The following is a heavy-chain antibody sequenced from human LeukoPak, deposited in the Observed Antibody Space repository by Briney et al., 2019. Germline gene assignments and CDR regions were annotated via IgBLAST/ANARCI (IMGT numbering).Heavy chain of an antibody. CDR3: ARNGGNSDFDY. V-gene: IGHV4-4*02. CDR2: IYDSGST. J-gene: IGHJ4*02. Sequence: SETLSLTCAVSGDSICSNNCWTWVRQPPGKGLEWIGEIYDSGSTNYNPSLKSRVTISIDKSKKQFSLTLSSMTAADTAVYYCARNGGNSDFDYWGQGTLVTVSS. D-gene: IGHD4-23*01. CDR1: GDSICSNNC.